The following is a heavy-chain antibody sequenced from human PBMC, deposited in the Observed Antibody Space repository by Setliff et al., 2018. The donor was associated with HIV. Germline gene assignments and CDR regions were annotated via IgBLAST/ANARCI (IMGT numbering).Heavy chain of an antibody. CDR2: IKSKTDGGTT. CDR1: GFTFSNAW. V-gene: IGHV3-15*07. D-gene: IGHD2-2*03. Sequence: GGSLRLSCAASGFTFSNAWMNWVRQAPGKGLEWVGRIKSKTDGGTTDYAAPVKGRFTISRDNSKNTLYLQMNSLRGEDTAVYYCSRHLGYCSTTNSCWGQGTPVTVSS. J-gene: IGHJ4*02. CDR3: SRHLGYCSTTNSC.